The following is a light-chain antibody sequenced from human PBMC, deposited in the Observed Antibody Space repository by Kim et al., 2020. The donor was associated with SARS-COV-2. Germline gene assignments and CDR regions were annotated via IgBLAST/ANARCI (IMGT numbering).Light chain of an antibody. CDR3: CSYAGSYTLV. V-gene: IGLV2-11*01. J-gene: IGLJ2*01. CDR1: SSDVGGYNY. Sequence: QSALTQPRSVSGSPGQSVTISCTGTSSDVGGYNYVSWYQQHPGNAPKLILYDVSRRPSGVPDRFYGSKSGNTASLTISGLQAEDEADYHCCSYAGSYTLVFGAGTKLTVL. CDR2: DVS.